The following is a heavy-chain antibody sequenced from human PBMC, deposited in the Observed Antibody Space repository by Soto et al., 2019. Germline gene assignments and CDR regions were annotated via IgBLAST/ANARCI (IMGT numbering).Heavy chain of an antibody. CDR2: ISANNATT. D-gene: IGHD2-2*01. CDR3: AREGLVLVPTTVNSDYYYYAMDV. CDR1: GYTFTSYG. Sequence: ASVKVSCKASGYTFTSYGISWVRQAPGQGLEWMGWISANNATTNYAQKFQGRVTITADESTNTAYMELISLRSEDTAVYYCAREGLVLVPTTVNSDYYYYAMDVWGQGTTVTVSS. V-gene: IGHV1-18*01. J-gene: IGHJ6*02.